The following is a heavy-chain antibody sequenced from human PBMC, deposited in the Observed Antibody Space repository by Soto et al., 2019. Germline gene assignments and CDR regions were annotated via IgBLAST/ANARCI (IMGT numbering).Heavy chain of an antibody. CDR3: LKDRGQSAVLRAYDH. V-gene: IGHV3-9*01. J-gene: IGHJ4*02. CDR1: GFTFDDYA. CDR2: ITWNGGLI. D-gene: IGHD6-25*01. Sequence: EVQLIESGGGMVQPGKSLRLSCSVSGFTFDDYAMHWVRQVPGRGLEWVSGITWNGGLIGYADSVKGRFTISRDNAKNSLYLQMMDLRVEDTALYYCLKDRGQSAVLRAYDHWGQGTLVSVSS.